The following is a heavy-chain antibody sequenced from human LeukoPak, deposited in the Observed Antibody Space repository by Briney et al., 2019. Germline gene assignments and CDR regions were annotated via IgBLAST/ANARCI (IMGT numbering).Heavy chain of an antibody. D-gene: IGHD5-18*01. CDR1: GYTFTSYG. CDR3: ARVRRYSYGYGGLDY. Sequence: GASVKVSCKASGYTFTSYGVSWVRQAPGQGLEWMGWINPNSGGTNYAQKFQGRVTMTRDTSISTAYMELSRLRSDDTAVYYCARVRRYSYGYGGLDYWGQGTLVTVSS. J-gene: IGHJ4*02. V-gene: IGHV1-2*02. CDR2: INPNSGGT.